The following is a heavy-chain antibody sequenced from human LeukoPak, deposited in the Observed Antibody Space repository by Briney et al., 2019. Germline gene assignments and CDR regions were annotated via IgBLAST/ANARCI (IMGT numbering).Heavy chain of an antibody. D-gene: IGHD2-15*01. J-gene: IGHJ6*02. CDR2: MNPNSGNT. CDR3: ARLGYCSGGSCPPYYYYGMDV. Sequence: GASVKVSCKASGYTFTSYDINWVRQATGQGLEWMGWMNPNSGNTGYAQKFQGRVTMTRNTSISTAYMELSSLRSEDTAVYYCARLGYCSGGSCPPYYYYGMDVWGQGTTVTVSS. CDR1: GYTFTSYD. V-gene: IGHV1-8*01.